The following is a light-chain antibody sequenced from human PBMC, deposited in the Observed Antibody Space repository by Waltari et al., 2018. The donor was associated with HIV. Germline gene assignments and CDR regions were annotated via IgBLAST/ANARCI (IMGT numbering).Light chain of an antibody. V-gene: IGLV2-14*01. Sequence: QSALTQPASVSGSPGQSITISCTGTSSDVGASDYVSWYQQHPGKAPKLIIYEVNNRPSGVSDRFSGSKSGDTASLTISGLHVEDEADYYCRSFSNTNHVLFGGGTKLTVL. CDR1: SSDVGASDY. J-gene: IGLJ3*02. CDR2: EVN. CDR3: RSFSNTNHVL.